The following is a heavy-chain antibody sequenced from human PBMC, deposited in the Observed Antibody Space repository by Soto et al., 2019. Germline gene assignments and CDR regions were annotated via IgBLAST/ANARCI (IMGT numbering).Heavy chain of an antibody. CDR1: GFTFSSYA. D-gene: IGHD5-12*01. Sequence: PGGSLRLSCSASGFTFSSYAMHWVRQAPGKGLEYVSAISSNGGSTYYADSVKGRFTISRDNSKNTLYLQMSSLRAEDTAVYYCVNFPSGYDYLLQGGYWGQGTLVTVSS. J-gene: IGHJ4*02. CDR3: VNFPSGYDYLLQGGY. V-gene: IGHV3-64D*08. CDR2: ISSNGGST.